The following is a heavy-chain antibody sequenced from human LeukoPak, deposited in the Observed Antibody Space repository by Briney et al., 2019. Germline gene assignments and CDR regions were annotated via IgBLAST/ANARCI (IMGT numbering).Heavy chain of an antibody. D-gene: IGHD3-22*01. CDR1: GGSFSGYY. Sequence: PSETLSLTCAVYGGSFSGYYWSWIRQPPGKGLEWIGEINHSGSTNYNPSLKSRVTISVDTSKNQFSLKLSSVTAADTAVCYCARADDSSGYQNWGQGTLVTVSS. CDR2: INHSGST. V-gene: IGHV4-34*01. J-gene: IGHJ4*02. CDR3: ARADDSSGYQN.